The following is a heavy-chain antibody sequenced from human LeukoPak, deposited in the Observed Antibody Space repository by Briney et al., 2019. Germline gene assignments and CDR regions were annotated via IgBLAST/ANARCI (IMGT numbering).Heavy chain of an antibody. CDR2: INPNSGGT. D-gene: IGHD5-12*01. J-gene: IGHJ4*02. CDR3: ARDPPMATRAGDY. V-gene: IGHV1-2*02. CDR1: GYTFTGYY. Sequence: ASVKVSCKASGYTFTGYYMHWVRQAPGQGLEWMGWINPNSGGTNYAQKFQGRVTMTRDTSISTAYMELSSLRSDDTAVYYCARDPPMATRAGDYWGQGTLVTVSS.